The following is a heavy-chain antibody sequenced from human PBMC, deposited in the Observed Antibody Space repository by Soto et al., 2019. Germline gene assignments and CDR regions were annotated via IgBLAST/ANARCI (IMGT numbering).Heavy chain of an antibody. V-gene: IGHV3-33*01. CDR3: ARGIVVVATGNYYMDV. Sequence: GGSLRLSCAASGFTFSNYGMHWVRQAPGKGLEWVALIWYDGTNTYYVDSVQGRFTISRDNSKNTLSLQMNRLRAEDTAVYYCARGIVVVATGNYYMDVWGKGTTVTVSS. CDR1: GFTFSNYG. J-gene: IGHJ6*03. CDR2: IWYDGTNT. D-gene: IGHD2-2*01.